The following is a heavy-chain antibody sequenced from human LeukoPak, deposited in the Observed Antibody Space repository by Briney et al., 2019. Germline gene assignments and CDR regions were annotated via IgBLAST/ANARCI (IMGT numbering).Heavy chain of an antibody. Sequence: LGGSLRLSCAASGFPFSSYEMNWVRQAPGKGLEWVSYISSSGSTIYYADSVKGRFTISRDNAKNSLYLQMNSLRAEDTAVYYCAELGITMIGGVWGKGTTVTISS. CDR2: ISSSGSTI. J-gene: IGHJ6*04. CDR1: GFPFSSYE. V-gene: IGHV3-48*03. CDR3: AELGITMIGGV. D-gene: IGHD3-10*02.